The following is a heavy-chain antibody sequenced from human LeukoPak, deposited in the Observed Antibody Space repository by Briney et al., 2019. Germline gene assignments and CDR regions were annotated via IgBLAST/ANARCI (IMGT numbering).Heavy chain of an antibody. V-gene: IGHV3-73*01. D-gene: IGHD3-22*01. CDR2: IRSKANSYAT. CDR1: GSTFSGSA. CDR3: TRHVDSSGYDRDY. J-gene: IGHJ4*02. Sequence: GGSLRLPCAASGSTFSGSAMHWVRQASGKGLEWVGRIRSKANSYATAYAASVKGRFTISRDDSKNTAYLQMNSLKTEDTAVYYCTRHVDSSGYDRDYWGQGTLVTVSS.